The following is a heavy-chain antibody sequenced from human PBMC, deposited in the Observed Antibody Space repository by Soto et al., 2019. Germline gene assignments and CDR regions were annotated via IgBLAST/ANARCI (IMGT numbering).Heavy chain of an antibody. Sequence: GESLKISCKGSGYSFTSYWISLVRQMPGKGLEWMGRIAPSDSYTNYRPSFQGHVTISADKSISTAYLQWSSLKASDTAMYYCARLQEGYCSGGSCYYYYGMDVWGQGTTVTVSS. V-gene: IGHV5-10-1*01. CDR2: IAPSDSYT. CDR3: ARLQEGYCSGGSCYYYYGMDV. CDR1: GYSFTSYW. J-gene: IGHJ6*02. D-gene: IGHD2-15*01.